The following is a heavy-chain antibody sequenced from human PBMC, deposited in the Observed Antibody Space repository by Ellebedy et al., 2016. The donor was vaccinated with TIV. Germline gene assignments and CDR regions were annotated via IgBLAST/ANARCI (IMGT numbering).Heavy chain of an antibody. CDR2: ISAGGDAI. CDR3: AKDYPNWANDF. V-gene: IGHV3-48*04. J-gene: IGHJ4*02. D-gene: IGHD7-27*01. Sequence: GESLKISCKGSGFDFRHNPMNWVRQAPGKGLEWISYISAGGDAIDYADSVKGRFTISRDNARTSLYLQMNSLRVDDTATYYCAKDYPNWANDFWGQGALVTVSS. CDR1: GFDFRHNP.